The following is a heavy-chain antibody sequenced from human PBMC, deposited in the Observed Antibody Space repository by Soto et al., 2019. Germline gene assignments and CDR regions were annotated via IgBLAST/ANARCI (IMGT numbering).Heavy chain of an antibody. CDR2: INHSGST. CDR1: GGSFSGYY. J-gene: IGHJ3*02. V-gene: IGHV4-34*01. CDR3: ARVLVNWNYRAGAFDI. D-gene: IGHD1-7*01. Sequence: SETLSLTCAVYGGSFSGYYWSWIRQPPGKGLEWIGEINHSGSTNYNPSLKSRVTISVDTSKNQFSLKLSSVTAADTAVYYCARVLVNWNYRAGAFDIGGQGTMVP.